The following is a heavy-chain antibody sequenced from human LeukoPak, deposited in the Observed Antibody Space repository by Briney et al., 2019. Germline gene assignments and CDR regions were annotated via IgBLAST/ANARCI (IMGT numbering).Heavy chain of an antibody. V-gene: IGHV3-48*01. CDR2: ISSSSSTI. CDR3: ARDPNWGSPGD. CDR1: GFTFSSYS. Sequence: GGSLRLSCAASGFTFSSYSMNWVRQAPGKGLEWVSYISSSSSTIYYADSVKGRFTISRDKAKNSLYLQMNSLRAEDTAVYYCARDPNWGSPGDWGQGTLVTVSS. D-gene: IGHD7-27*01. J-gene: IGHJ4*02.